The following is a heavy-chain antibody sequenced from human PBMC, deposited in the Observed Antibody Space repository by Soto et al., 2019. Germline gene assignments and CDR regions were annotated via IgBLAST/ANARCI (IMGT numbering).Heavy chain of an antibody. J-gene: IGHJ4*02. V-gene: IGHV3-23*01. CDR1: GFTFSSYA. Sequence: GGSLRLSCAASGFTFSSYAMSWVRQAPGKGLEWVSAISGSGGSTYYADSVKGRFTISRDNSKNTLYLQMNSLRAEDTAVYYCARPLTPVPLIVPNTDYWGQGTLVTVSS. D-gene: IGHD2-8*01. CDR3: ARPLTPVPLIVPNTDY. CDR2: ISGSGGST.